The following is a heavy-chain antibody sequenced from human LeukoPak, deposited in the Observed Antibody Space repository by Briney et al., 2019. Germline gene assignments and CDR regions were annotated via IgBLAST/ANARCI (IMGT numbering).Heavy chain of an antibody. CDR2: VSASGGTT. CDR1: GFTFSSYA. CDR3: AKLYSGYNYFDY. J-gene: IGHJ4*02. D-gene: IGHD5-24*01. V-gene: IGHV3-23*01. Sequence: GGSPRLSCAASGFTFSSYAMSWVRQAPGKGLDWVSVVSASGGTTYSADSVKGRFTISRDNSKNTLYLQMNSLRAEDTAVYYCAKLYSGYNYFDYWGQGTPVTVSS.